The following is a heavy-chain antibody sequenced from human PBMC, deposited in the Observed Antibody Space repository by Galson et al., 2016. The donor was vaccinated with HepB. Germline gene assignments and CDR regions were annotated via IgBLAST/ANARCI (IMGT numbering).Heavy chain of an antibody. CDR3: TTGPDPGTGADF. CDR1: GYSLSGLY. V-gene: IGHV1-24*01. CDR2: FNREDAET. D-gene: IGHD3/OR15-3a*01. Sequence: SVKVSCKVFGYSLSGLYIHWVRQAPGKGLEWVGTFNREDAETITTQKFQGRVTVSEVTSTDTTYLELKSLLSEDTAVYYCTTGPDPGTGADFWGQGTLVTVSS. J-gene: IGHJ4*02.